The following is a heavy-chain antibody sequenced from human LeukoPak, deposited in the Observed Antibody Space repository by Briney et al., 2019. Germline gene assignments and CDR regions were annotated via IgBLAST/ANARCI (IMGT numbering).Heavy chain of an antibody. V-gene: IGHV1-2*02. CDR2: INPNSGGT. D-gene: IGHD6-19*01. Sequence: ASVKVSCKASGYTFTGYYMHWVRQAPGQGLEWMGWINPNSGGTNYAQKFQGRVTMTRDTSISTAYIELSRLRSDDTAVYYCARLVAGQYYFDYWAQGTLVTVSS. CDR3: ARLVAGQYYFDY. J-gene: IGHJ4*02. CDR1: GYTFTGYY.